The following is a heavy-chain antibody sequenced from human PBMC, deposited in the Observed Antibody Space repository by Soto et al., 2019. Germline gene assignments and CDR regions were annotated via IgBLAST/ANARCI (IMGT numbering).Heavy chain of an antibody. J-gene: IGHJ4*02. V-gene: IGHV3-66*01. Sequence: GGSLRLSCAASGFTVSNNSMTWVRQAPGKGLEWISVIYSGGSTYYADSVKGRFIISRDDSKNTLFLQMNSLRAEDTAVYYCATAKLLLPWLFDYWGQGTLVTVSS. CDR3: ATAKLLLPWLFDY. CDR2: IYSGGST. D-gene: IGHD2-15*01. CDR1: GFTVSNNS.